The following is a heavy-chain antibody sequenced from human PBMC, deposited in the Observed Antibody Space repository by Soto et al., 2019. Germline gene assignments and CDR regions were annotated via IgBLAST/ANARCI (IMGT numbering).Heavy chain of an antibody. J-gene: IGHJ4*02. CDR2: IYGSGRGI. D-gene: IGHD2-21*01. Sequence: AGSVRISCTASGLPHSGFAMMWLRKAPGKGLECVSGIYGSGRGIEYADSVKGRFTISRDNSKNTVYLQMTDLRADDTAVYYCAKDAVYNDGLWLMDHWGQGTQVTVSS. V-gene: IGHV3-23*05. CDR1: GLPHSGFA. CDR3: AKDAVYNDGLWLMDH.